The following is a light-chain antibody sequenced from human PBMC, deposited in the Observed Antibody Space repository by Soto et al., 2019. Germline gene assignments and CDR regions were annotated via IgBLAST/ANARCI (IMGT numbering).Light chain of an antibody. CDR3: QQYNSYWT. V-gene: IGKV1-5*01. CDR2: DAS. CDR1: QSIRSW. Sequence: DIQMTQSPSTLSASIGDRVTITCRASQSIRSWLAWYQQKPGRAPKLLIYDASSLESRVPLRFSGSGSETEFTLTISSLQPDDFAIYYCQQYNSYWTFGQGTKVEIK. J-gene: IGKJ1*01.